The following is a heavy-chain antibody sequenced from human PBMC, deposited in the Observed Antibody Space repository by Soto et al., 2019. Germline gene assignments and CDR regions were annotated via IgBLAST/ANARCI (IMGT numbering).Heavy chain of an antibody. CDR2: IYYSGST. V-gene: IGHV4-59*08. D-gene: IGHD6-13*01. J-gene: IGHJ6*03. CDR3: ARQGLSSRLYYYYYMDV. Sequence: ETLSLTCTVSGGSISSYYWSWIRQPPGKGLEWIGYIYYSGSTNYNPFLKSRVNISVDTSKNQFSLKLSSVTAADTAVYYRARQGLSSRLYYYYYMDVWGKGTTVTVSS. CDR1: GGSISSYY.